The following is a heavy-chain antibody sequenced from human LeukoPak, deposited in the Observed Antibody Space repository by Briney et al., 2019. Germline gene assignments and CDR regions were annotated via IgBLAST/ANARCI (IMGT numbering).Heavy chain of an antibody. V-gene: IGHV3-23*01. CDR1: GFTFSIYA. CDR3: AQSVSGYYHEFDY. D-gene: IGHD3-22*01. J-gene: IGHJ4*02. CDR2: ISGSGGNT. Sequence: PGGSLRLSCAASGFTFSIYAMSWVRQAPGKGLEWVSAISGSGGNTYYTDSVKGRFTISRDNSKNTLYLQMNSLRAEDSAAYYCAQSVSGYYHEFDYWGQGTLVTVSS.